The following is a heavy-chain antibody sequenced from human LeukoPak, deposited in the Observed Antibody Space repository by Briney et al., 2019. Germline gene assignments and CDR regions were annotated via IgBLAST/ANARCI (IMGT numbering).Heavy chain of an antibody. CDR2: INHSGST. Sequence: KTSETLSLTCAVYGGSFSGYYWSWIRQPPGKGLEWIGEINHSGSTNYNPSLKSRVTISVDTSRNQFSLKLSSVTAADTAVYYCARGLYILAGTTQKPLAGYYFDYWGQGTLVTVSS. J-gene: IGHJ4*02. CDR1: GGSFSGYY. V-gene: IGHV4-34*01. D-gene: IGHD1-1*01. CDR3: ARGLYILAGTTQKPLAGYYFDY.